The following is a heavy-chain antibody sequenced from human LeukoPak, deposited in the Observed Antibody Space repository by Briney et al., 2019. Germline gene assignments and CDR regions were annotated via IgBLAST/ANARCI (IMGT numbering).Heavy chain of an antibody. CDR3: ARDYGETFDY. CDR2: TYYRSKWYS. J-gene: IGHJ4*02. D-gene: IGHD4-17*01. V-gene: IGHV6-1*01. Sequence: SQTLSLTCVISGDSVSSNSAAWNWIRQSPSRGLEWLGRTYYRSKWYSYSAVSVKSRIIINPDTSKNQFSLQLNSVTPEDTAVYYCARDYGETFDYWGQGTLVTVSS. CDR1: GDSVSSNSAA.